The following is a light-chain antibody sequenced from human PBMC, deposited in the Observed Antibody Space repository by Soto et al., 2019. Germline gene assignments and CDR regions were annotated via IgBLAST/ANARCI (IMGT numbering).Light chain of an antibody. CDR2: EVS. Sequence: QSALTQPASVSGSPGQSVTISCTGTSSDVGGYQYVSWYQQHPGKAPKLMIYEVSNRPSGVSNRFSGSKSGNTASLTISGLQPEDEADYYCSSYTTSRTLLYVFGTGTKLTVL. CDR3: SSYTTSRTLLYV. J-gene: IGLJ1*01. V-gene: IGLV2-14*01. CDR1: SSDVGGYQY.